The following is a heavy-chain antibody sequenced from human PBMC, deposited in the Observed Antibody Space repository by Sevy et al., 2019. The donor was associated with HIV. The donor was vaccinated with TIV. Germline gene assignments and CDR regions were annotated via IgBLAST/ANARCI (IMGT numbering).Heavy chain of an antibody. D-gene: IGHD5-12*01. Sequence: GGCLRLSCAASGFTFSTYAMNWVRQAPGKGLEWVSGISASGDTTYYADSVKGRFTFSRDNSRKTLYLQMNSLRGDDTAVYYCARGWWLRFVPPLFDPWGQGSLVTVSS. CDR2: ISASGDTT. V-gene: IGHV3-23*01. J-gene: IGHJ5*02. CDR3: ARGWWLRFVPPLFDP. CDR1: GFTFSTYA.